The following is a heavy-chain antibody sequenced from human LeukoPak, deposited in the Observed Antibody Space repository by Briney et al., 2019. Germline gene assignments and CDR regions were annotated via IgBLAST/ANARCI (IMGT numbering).Heavy chain of an antibody. CDR2: IYYSGST. J-gene: IGHJ5*02. CDR3: ARDVRGVLNNWFDP. D-gene: IGHD3-10*02. Sequence: SETLSLTCTVSGGSIRSSSYYWGWIRQPPGKGLEWIGSIYYSGSTYYNPSLKSRVTMSVDTSKNQFSLKLSSVTAADTAVYYCARDVRGVLNNWFDPWGQGTLVTVSS. V-gene: IGHV4-39*07. CDR1: GGSIRSSSYY.